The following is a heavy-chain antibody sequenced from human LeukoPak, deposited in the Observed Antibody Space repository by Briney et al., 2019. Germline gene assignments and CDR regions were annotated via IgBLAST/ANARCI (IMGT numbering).Heavy chain of an antibody. CDR2: ISDTAAGT. CDR3: ATGVTYFSGSGNFYKMGFDC. CDR1: GFTFGSYA. J-gene: IGHJ4*02. Sequence: GGSLRLSCAASGFTFGSYAMSWVRRPPGKGLEWVSSISDTAAGTHCGDSVKGRFTISRDNSKNTLYLQMSSLRVEDTAVYYCATGVTYFSGSGNFYKMGFDCWGQGTLVTVSS. D-gene: IGHD3-10*01. V-gene: IGHV3-23*01.